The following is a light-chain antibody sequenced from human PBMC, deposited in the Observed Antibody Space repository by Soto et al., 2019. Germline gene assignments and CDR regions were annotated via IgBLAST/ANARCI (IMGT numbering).Light chain of an antibody. V-gene: IGLV2-11*01. J-gene: IGLJ1*01. CDR3: CAYADTLYV. Sequence: QSVLTQPRSVSGSPGQSVTISCTVTSSDLGSYKDVSLYQHHAGKVSKLMIYEVSERPSRVHDRFSGSKSGNTAYLTISGLQGEDEANYYRCAYADTLYVFGTGTKVT. CDR2: EVS. CDR1: SSDLGSYKD.